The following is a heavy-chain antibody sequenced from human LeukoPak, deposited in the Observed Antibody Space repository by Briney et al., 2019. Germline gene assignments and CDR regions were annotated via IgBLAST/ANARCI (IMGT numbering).Heavy chain of an antibody. D-gene: IGHD5-12*01. CDR2: ISGYNGNT. J-gene: IGHJ4*02. Sequence: ASVKVSYKASRYTFTSYGITWVRQTPGQGLEWMGWISGYNGNTNYAQKLQGRVTMTTDTSTSTAYMELRSLRSDDTAVYYCARGGRVATNDDYWGQGTLVTVSS. V-gene: IGHV1-18*01. CDR3: ARGGRVATNDDY. CDR1: RYTFTSYG.